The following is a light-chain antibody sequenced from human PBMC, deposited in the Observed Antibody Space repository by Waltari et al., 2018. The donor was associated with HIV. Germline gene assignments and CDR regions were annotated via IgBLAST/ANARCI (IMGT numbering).Light chain of an antibody. J-gene: IGKJ1*01. CDR2: GSS. CDR1: QSISTY. CDR3: QQSYSVPWT. Sequence: DIQMTQSPTSLSAYVGETVIISCRASQSISTYLNWYQKKGDKAPKLLILGSSNLQSGVPSRFSGSGSGTEFTLIIRSLQPEDFASYFCQQSYSVPWTFGQGTKIEV. V-gene: IGKV1-39*01.